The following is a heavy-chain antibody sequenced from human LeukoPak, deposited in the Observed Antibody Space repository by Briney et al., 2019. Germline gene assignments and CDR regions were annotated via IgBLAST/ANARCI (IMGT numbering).Heavy chain of an antibody. CDR2: IYYSGST. CDR3: ARRGRVVAAYNWFDP. D-gene: IGHD2-15*01. CDR1: GGSISSYY. J-gene: IGHJ5*02. Sequence: SETLSLTCTVSGGSISSYYWSWIRQPPGKGLEWIGYIYYSGSTNYNPSLKSRVTISVDTSKNQFSLKLSSVTAADTAVYYCARRGRVVAAYNWFDPWGQGTLVTVSS. V-gene: IGHV4-59*12.